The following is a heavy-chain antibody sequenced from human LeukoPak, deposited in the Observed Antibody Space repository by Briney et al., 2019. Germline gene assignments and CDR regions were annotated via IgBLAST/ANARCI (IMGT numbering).Heavy chain of an antibody. Sequence: GGSLRLSCAAPGFTFSSYEMNWVRQAPGKGLEWVSYISSSGSTIYYADSVKGRFTISRDNAKNSLYLQMNSLRAEDTAVYYCARPDVTAFDYWGQGTLVTVSS. CDR2: ISSSGSTI. CDR1: GFTFSSYE. CDR3: ARPDVTAFDY. J-gene: IGHJ4*02. V-gene: IGHV3-48*03.